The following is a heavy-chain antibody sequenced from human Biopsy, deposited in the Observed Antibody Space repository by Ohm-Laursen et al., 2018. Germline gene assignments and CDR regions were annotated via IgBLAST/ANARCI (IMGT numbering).Heavy chain of an antibody. CDR2: VHHDGRA. J-gene: IGHJ1*01. V-gene: IGHV4-34*01. CDR3: ARSIDYGNSYFQY. D-gene: IGHD4/OR15-4a*01. Sequence: SETLSLTCAVYGGTYSGYYWSWIRQPPGKGLEWIGEVHHDGRANYNPSLKSRVTMSADTSKNQFSLNLRSVTAADTAVYFCARSIDYGNSYFQYWGQGILVTVSS. CDR1: GGTYSGYY.